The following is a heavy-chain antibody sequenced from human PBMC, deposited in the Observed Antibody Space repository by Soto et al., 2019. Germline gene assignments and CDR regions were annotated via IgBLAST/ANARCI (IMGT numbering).Heavy chain of an antibody. CDR2: IIPFLGTV. J-gene: IGHJ4*02. CDR3: AKFAESSGYFDY. CDR1: GGTFSRSA. V-gene: IGHV1-69*01. Sequence: QVQLEQSGAEVRKPGSTVKVSCKASGGTFSRSAISWVRQAPGQGLEWMGGIIPFLGTVNYAQKFQDRVTITADESTGTAYMELSSLISEDTAEYYCAKFAESSGYFDYWGQGTLVTVSS. D-gene: IGHD3-22*01.